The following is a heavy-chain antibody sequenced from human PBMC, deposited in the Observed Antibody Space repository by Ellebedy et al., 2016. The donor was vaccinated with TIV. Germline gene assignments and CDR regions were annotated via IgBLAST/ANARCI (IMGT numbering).Heavy chain of an antibody. CDR3: AKGSSSGFNYDRVGYQY. V-gene: IGHV3-23*01. J-gene: IGHJ4*02. CDR1: GFTFGSFA. CDR2: ISGGGDNT. Sequence: GGSLRLSCAGSGFTFGSFAMHWVRQAPGKGLEWLSVISGGGDNTYSADSVRGRFAITRDNSKNTLFLQMNRLRVDDTAVYYCAKGSSSGFNYDRVGYQYWGQGTLVAVSS. D-gene: IGHD3-22*01.